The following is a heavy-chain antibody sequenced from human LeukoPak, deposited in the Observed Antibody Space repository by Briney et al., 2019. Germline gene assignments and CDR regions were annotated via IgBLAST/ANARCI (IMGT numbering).Heavy chain of an antibody. D-gene: IGHD2-15*01. Sequence: ASVKVSCKASGYTFTSYGIGWVRQAPGQGLEWMGWISAYSGNTNYAQKLQGRVTMTTDTSTSTAYMELRSLRSDDTAVYYCARLAAPGYCSGGSCYRSLLYYYYYYGMDVWGQGTTVTVS. J-gene: IGHJ6*02. CDR3: ARLAAPGYCSGGSCYRSLLYYYYYYGMDV. CDR1: GYTFTSYG. CDR2: ISAYSGNT. V-gene: IGHV1-18*01.